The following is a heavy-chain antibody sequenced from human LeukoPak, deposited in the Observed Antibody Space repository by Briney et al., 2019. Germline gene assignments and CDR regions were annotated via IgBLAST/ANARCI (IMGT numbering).Heavy chain of an antibody. CDR2: ISGSGGST. Sequence: PGGSLRLSCAASGFTFSSYSMNWVRQAPGKGLEWVSVISGSGGSTNYADSVKGRFTISRDNSKNTLYLQMNSLKTEDTAVYYCTTESSGDWGQGTLVTVSS. V-gene: IGHV3-23*01. CDR3: TTESSGD. D-gene: IGHD3-10*01. CDR1: GFTFSSYS. J-gene: IGHJ4*02.